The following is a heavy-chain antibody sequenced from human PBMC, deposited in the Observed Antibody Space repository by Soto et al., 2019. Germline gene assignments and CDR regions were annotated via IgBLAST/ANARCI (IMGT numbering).Heavy chain of an antibody. D-gene: IGHD3-22*01. J-gene: IGHJ4*02. CDR2: ISGTSDYI. CDR3: AKDLDYYGSSGSLDFDF. Sequence: GGSLRLSFAASGFTFSRYSMSWVRLAPGKGLEWVSSISGTSDYIYYADSVKGRFTISRDNAKNSLYLQMNSLRGEDTAVYYCAKDLDYYGSSGSLDFDFWGQGTLVTVSS. V-gene: IGHV3-21*06. CDR1: GFTFSRYS.